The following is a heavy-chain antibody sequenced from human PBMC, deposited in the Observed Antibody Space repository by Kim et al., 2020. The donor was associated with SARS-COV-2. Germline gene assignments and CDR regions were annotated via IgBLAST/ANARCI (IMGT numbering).Heavy chain of an antibody. CDR3: ARDRDAYGDY. CDR2: IYYSGST. J-gene: IGHJ4*02. V-gene: IGHV4-39*07. CDR1: GGSISSSSYY. D-gene: IGHD4-17*01. Sequence: SETLSLTCTVSGGSISSSSYYWGWIRQPPGKGLEWIGSIYYSGSTYYNPSLKSRVTISVDTSKNQFSLKLSSVTAADTAVYYCARDRDAYGDYWGQGTLVTVSS.